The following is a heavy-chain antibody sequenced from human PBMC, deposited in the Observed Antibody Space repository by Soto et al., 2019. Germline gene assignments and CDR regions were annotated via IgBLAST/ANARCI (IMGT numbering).Heavy chain of an antibody. J-gene: IGHJ4*02. V-gene: IGHV1-18*01. CDR1: GYTFTTYG. Sequence: QVPLVQSGAEVKKPGASVKVSCKASGYTFTTYGISWVRQAPGQGLEWMGWISAYSGSTKFAQKLQGRVTMTTDTSTTTAYMELRSLTSDDTAVYYCASDFTKSSSWPYYFDYWGQGTLVTVSS. CDR3: ASDFTKSSSWPYYFDY. D-gene: IGHD6-13*01. CDR2: ISAYSGST.